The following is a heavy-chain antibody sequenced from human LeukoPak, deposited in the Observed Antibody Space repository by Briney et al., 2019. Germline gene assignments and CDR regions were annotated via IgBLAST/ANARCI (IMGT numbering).Heavy chain of an antibody. V-gene: IGHV3-7*01. CDR1: GFTFSSYW. CDR3: EAHATA. J-gene: IGHJ5*02. CDR2: IKQDGSEK. Sequence: HPGGSLTLSCGASGFTFSSYWMSWVRQAPGKGLEWVANIKQDGSEKYYVASVKCPFTISRHNAKNSLYLQMNSLRAEDTAVYYCEAHATAWGQGTLITVSS.